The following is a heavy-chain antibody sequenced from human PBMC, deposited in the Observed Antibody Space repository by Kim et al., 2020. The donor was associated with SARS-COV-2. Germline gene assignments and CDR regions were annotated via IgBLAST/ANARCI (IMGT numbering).Heavy chain of an antibody. CDR1: GGSISSSNW. Sequence: SETLSLTCAVSGGSISSSNWWSWVRQPPGKGLEWIGEIYHSGSTNYNPSLKSRVTISVDKSKNQFSLKLSSVTAADTAVYYCASFMITFGGVIHDYWGQGTLVTVSS. CDR2: IYHSGST. D-gene: IGHD3-16*02. J-gene: IGHJ4*02. CDR3: ASFMITFGGVIHDY. V-gene: IGHV4-4*02.